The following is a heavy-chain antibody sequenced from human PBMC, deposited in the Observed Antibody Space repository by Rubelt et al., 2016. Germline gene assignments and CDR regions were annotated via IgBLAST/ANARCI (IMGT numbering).Heavy chain of an antibody. CDR1: GYSFTTYW. D-gene: IGHD1-1*01. V-gene: IGHV5-51*01. CDR3: ARLERFFGPFDP. Sequence: EVQLVQSGPEVKKPGESLKISCKGSGYSFTTYWIGWVRQMPGKGLEWMGIIYPGDSDTRYSPAYQGQVTIAGDETSSTAYRQESSLKASDTAMYYCARLERFFGPFDPWGQGSLVTVSS. J-gene: IGHJ5*02. CDR2: IYPGDSDT.